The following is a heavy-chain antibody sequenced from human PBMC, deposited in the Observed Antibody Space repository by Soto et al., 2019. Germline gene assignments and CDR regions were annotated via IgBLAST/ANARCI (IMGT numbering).Heavy chain of an antibody. Sequence: QITLKESGPTLVKPTQTLTLTCTFSGFSLTTDRVGVGWIRQPPGEALEWLAVIYWDDSKTYRPSLESRLTINKDTSKNQVARTMTNMDSLDTATYYCAHAYGGRSLYWGQGTLVTVSS. CDR3: AHAYGGRSLY. CDR2: IYWDDSK. CDR1: GFSLTTDRVG. V-gene: IGHV2-5*02. D-gene: IGHD1-26*01. J-gene: IGHJ4*02.